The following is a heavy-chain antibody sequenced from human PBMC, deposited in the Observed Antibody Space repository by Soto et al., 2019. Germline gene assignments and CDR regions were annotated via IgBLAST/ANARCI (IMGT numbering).Heavy chain of an antibody. V-gene: IGHV2-5*02. D-gene: IGHD2-21*02. J-gene: IGHJ6*02. CDR2: IYWDGDR. Sequence: QITLKESGPTLVKPTRTLTLACTFSGFSLTTGGMGVGWIRQPPGKAPEWLALIYWDGDRRYRPSLMSRLTIAKDTSKNQVVLTMTNMDPVDTATYYCVHSRCGGDCLQSYSSHYYYGMDIWGQGTTVTVSS. CDR3: VHSRCGGDCLQSYSSHYYYGMDI. CDR1: GFSLTTGGMG.